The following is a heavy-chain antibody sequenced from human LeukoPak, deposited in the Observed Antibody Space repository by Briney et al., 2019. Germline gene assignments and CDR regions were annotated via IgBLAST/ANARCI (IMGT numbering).Heavy chain of an antibody. D-gene: IGHD3-10*01. CDR1: GGSISSYY. V-gene: IGHV4-59*01. J-gene: IGHJ5*02. CDR2: IYYNRSP. Sequence: SETLSLTCTVSGGSISSYYWSWIRQPPGKGLEWIGYIYYNRSPNYNPSLKSRVTISIDTSKNQFSLKLSSVIAADTAVYYCTRGEYSFGLTFDPWGQGTLVTVPS. CDR3: TRGEYSFGLTFDP.